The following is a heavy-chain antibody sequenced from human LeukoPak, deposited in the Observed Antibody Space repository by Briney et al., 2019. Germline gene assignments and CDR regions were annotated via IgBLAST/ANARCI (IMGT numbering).Heavy chain of an antibody. Sequence: PSETLSLTCTVSGGSISSSYWSWIRQPPGKGLEWIGYIYYSGSTNYNPSLKSRVTISVDTSKNQFSLKLSSVTAADTAVYYCASTSAMVYFDYWGQGTLVTVSS. CDR1: GGSISSSY. V-gene: IGHV4-59*12. CDR2: IYYSGST. CDR3: ASTSAMVYFDY. D-gene: IGHD5-18*01. J-gene: IGHJ4*02.